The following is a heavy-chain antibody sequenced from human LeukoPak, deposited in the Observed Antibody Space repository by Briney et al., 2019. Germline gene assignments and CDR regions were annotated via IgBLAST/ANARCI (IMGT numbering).Heavy chain of an antibody. J-gene: IGHJ4*02. CDR3: ARGTTYYYDSSGYYFDY. V-gene: IGHV4-31*03. Sequence: SETLSLTCTVSGGSIRSGGYCWSWLRQHPGKGLEWIGYIYNRGSSYYNPSLKSRLTISLDTSKNQFSLKLSSVTAADTAVYYCARGTTYYYDSSGYYFDYWGQGTLVTVSS. CDR2: IYNRGSS. CDR1: GGSIRSGGYC. D-gene: IGHD3-22*01.